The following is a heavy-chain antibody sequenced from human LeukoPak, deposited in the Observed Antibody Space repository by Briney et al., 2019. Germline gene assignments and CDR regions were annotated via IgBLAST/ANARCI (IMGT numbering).Heavy chain of an antibody. Sequence: SVKVSFTASGGTFTIYAISWVRQAPGQGLEWMGGIIPIFDTANYTQKFQGRVTITADESTSTAYMELSSLRSEDTAVYYCARSSTPSWIQLWFSGDAFDIWGQGTMVTVSS. V-gene: IGHV1-69*13. CDR2: IIPIFDTA. CDR1: GGTFTIYA. D-gene: IGHD5-18*01. CDR3: ARSSTPSWIQLWFSGDAFDI. J-gene: IGHJ3*02.